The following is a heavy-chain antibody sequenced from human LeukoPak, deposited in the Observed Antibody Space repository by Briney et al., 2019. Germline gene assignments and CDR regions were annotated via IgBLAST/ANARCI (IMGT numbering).Heavy chain of an antibody. Sequence: PGGSLRLSCAASGFIFSDYYMSWIRQAPGKGLEWVSYISSRGSYTNYADSVKGRFTISRDNAKNSLYLQMNTLRDEDTAVYYCAKDRRLDIVINYFDYWGQGTLVTVSS. CDR1: GFIFSDYY. J-gene: IGHJ4*02. CDR2: ISSRGSYT. D-gene: IGHD5-12*01. CDR3: AKDRRLDIVINYFDY. V-gene: IGHV3-11*06.